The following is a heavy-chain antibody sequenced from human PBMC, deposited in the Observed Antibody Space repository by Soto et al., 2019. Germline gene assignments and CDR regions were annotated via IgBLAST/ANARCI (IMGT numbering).Heavy chain of an antibody. CDR1: GFTFSSYA. J-gene: IGHJ6*02. D-gene: IGHD3-3*01. CDR3: ARSTADTYDFWSGYYFYPRVPTSIGGMDA. Sequence: GGSLRLSCAASGFTFSSYAMHWVRQAPGKGLEWVAVISYDGSNKYYADSVKGRFTISRDNSKNTLYLQMNSLRAEDTAVYYCARSTADTYDFWSGYYFYPRVPTSIGGMDAWGQGTTVTVSS. CDR2: ISYDGSNK. V-gene: IGHV3-30-3*01.